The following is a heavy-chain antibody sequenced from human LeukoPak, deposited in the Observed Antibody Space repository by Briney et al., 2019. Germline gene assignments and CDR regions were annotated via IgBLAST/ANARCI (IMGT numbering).Heavy chain of an antibody. D-gene: IGHD3-3*01. V-gene: IGHV4-39*01. CDR3: ARVSYYDFWSGTTPAFDI. CDR1: GGSISSSSYY. Sequence: SETLSLTCTVSGGSISSSSYYWGWIRQPPGKGLEWIGSIYYSGSTYYNPSLKSRVTISVDTSKNQFSLKLSSVTAADTAVYYCARVSYYDFWSGTTPAFDIWGQGTMVTVSS. CDR2: IYYSGST. J-gene: IGHJ3*02.